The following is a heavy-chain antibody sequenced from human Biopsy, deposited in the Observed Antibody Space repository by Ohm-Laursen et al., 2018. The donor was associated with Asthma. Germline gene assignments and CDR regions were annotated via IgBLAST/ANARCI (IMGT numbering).Heavy chain of an antibody. CDR2: INPNSGGT. V-gene: IGHV1-2*06. CDR3: ARGQKSAGDRWFDP. J-gene: IGHJ5*02. D-gene: IGHD6-13*01. Sequence: SVKDSCKASGYTFIGCHIHWMRQAPGQGLEWMGRINPNSGGTNYAQKFQGRVTMTRDTSISTAYMEVSRLRSDDTAVYYCARGQKSAGDRWFDPWGQGTLVTVSS. CDR1: GYTFIGCH.